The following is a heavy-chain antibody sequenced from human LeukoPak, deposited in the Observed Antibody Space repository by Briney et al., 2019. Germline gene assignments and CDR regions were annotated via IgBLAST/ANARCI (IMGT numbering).Heavy chain of an antibody. V-gene: IGHV3-66*02. CDR2: TYSGGST. J-gene: IGHJ5*02. Sequence: GGSLRLSCAASGFTVSSNYMSWVRQAPGKGLEWVSVTYSGGSTYYADSVKGRFTISRDNSKNTLYLQMNSLRAEDTAVYYCARGRIAAAGTWWFDPWGQGTLVTVSS. CDR1: GFTVSSNY. CDR3: ARGRIAAAGTWWFDP. D-gene: IGHD6-13*01.